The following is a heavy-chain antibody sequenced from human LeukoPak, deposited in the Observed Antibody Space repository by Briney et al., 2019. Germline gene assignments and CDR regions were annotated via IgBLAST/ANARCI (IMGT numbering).Heavy chain of an antibody. CDR2: ISSSSTTI. V-gene: IGHV3-48*01. J-gene: IGHJ4*02. D-gene: IGHD1-26*01. CDR3: AGTDSEIYTRCFDY. CDR1: GFTFSSYA. Sequence: PGGSLRLSCAASGFTFSSYAMQWVRQAPGKGLEFVSYISSSSTTIHYADSVKGRFTVSRDNAKNSLYLQMNSLRAEDTALYYCAGTDSEIYTRCFDYWGQGTLVTVSS.